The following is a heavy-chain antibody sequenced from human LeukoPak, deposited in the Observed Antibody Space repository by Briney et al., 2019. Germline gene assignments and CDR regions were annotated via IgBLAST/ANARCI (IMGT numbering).Heavy chain of an antibody. V-gene: IGHV3-23*01. D-gene: IGHD5/OR15-5a*01. CDR1: GITLSNYG. J-gene: IGHJ3*02. CDR2: ISDTGGRT. CDR3: AKVDGVHVFLDAFDI. Sequence: GGSLRLSCAVSGITLSNYGMTWVRQAPGKGLEWVAGISDTGGRTNYADSVKGRFTISRDNPKNTLYLQMNSLRAEDTAVYYCAKVDGVHVFLDAFDIRGQGTMVTVSS.